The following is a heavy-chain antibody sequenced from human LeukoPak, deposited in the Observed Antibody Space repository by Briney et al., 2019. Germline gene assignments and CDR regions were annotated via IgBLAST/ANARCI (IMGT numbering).Heavy chain of an antibody. J-gene: IGHJ4*02. Sequence: SVKVSCKASGGTFSSYAISWVRQAPGQGLEWMGGIIPIFGTANYARKFQGRVTITADESTSTAYMELSSLRSEDTAVYYCARMAVAGTYPGGYFDYWGQGTLVTVSS. CDR1: GGTFSSYA. CDR3: ARMAVAGTYPGGYFDY. V-gene: IGHV1-69*13. CDR2: IIPIFGTA. D-gene: IGHD6-19*01.